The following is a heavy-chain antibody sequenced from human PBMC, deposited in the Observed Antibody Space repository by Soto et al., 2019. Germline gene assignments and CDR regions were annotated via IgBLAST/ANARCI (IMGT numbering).Heavy chain of an antibody. D-gene: IGHD5-18*01. CDR3: AKARLYGYSPLDY. CDR2: ISGSGAGT. V-gene: IGHV3-23*01. CDR1: GFSFNTYA. J-gene: IGHJ4*02. Sequence: EVQLLESGGGLVQPGGSLRLSCVVSGFSFNTYAMHWVRQAPGKGLEWVSGISGSGAGTYYADSVQGRFTISRDNSKNTLTLEMNSLRADDTAVYYCAKARLYGYSPLDYWGQGTLVTVSS.